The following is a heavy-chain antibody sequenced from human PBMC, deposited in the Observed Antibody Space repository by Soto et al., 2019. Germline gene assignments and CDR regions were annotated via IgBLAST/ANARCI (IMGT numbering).Heavy chain of an antibody. V-gene: IGHV4-59*08. CDR3: ARRYGYSFDY. CDR2: IYYSGST. J-gene: IGHJ4*02. CDR1: GCSISSYY. D-gene: IGHD1-1*01. Sequence: SETLSLTCTFSGCSISSYYWSWIRQPPGKGLEWIGYIYYSGSTNYNPSLKSRVTISVDTSKNQFSLKLSSVTAADTAVYYCARRYGYSFDYWGQGTLVTVSS.